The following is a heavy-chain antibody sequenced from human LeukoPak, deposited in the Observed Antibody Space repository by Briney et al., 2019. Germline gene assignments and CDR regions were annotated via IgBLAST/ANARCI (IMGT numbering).Heavy chain of an antibody. CDR3: ASSGSYRFDY. Sequence: PGGSLRLSCAASGFTFSSYSMNWVRQAPGKGLEWVSHITASGTAMFHADSVKGRFTISRDNAKNSLYLQMNSLRDADTAVYYCASSGSYRFDYWGQGTLVTVSS. J-gene: IGHJ4*02. V-gene: IGHV3-48*02. CDR2: ITASGTAM. D-gene: IGHD1-26*01. CDR1: GFTFSSYS.